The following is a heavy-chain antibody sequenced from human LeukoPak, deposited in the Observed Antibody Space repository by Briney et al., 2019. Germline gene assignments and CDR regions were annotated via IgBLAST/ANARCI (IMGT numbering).Heavy chain of an antibody. J-gene: IGHJ4*02. Sequence: GGSLRLSCAASGFTFSSCTINWVCQAPGKGLEWVSAISGSGGSTYYADSVKGRFTISRDNSKNTLYLQMNSLRAEYIALYDCASDAAASKEYRDQWGEGPLVTVSS. CDR2: ISGSGGST. D-gene: IGHD6-13*01. CDR3: ASDAAASKEYRDQ. V-gene: IGHV3-23*01. CDR1: GFTFSSCT.